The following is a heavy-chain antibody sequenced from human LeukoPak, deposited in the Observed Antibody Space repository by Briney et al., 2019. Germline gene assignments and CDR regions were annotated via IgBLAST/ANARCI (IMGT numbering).Heavy chain of an antibody. CDR1: GFTFDDYA. V-gene: IGHV3-9*01. CDR3: AKDSGSYGDPIDY. J-gene: IGHJ4*02. D-gene: IGHD1-26*01. CDR2: ISWNSGSI. Sequence: PGRSLRLSCAASGFTFDDYAMHWDRQAPGKGLEWVSGISWNSGSIGYADSVKGRFTISRDNAKNSLYLQMNSLRAEDTALYYCAKDSGSYGDPIDYWGQGTLVTVSS.